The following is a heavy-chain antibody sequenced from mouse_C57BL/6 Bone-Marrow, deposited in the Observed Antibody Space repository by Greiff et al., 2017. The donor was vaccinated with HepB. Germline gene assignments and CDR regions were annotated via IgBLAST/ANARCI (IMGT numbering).Heavy chain of an antibody. D-gene: IGHD1-1*01. CDR2: INPYNGGT. V-gene: IGHV1-19*01. CDR3: ARWDYGSSGKNYYFDY. Sequence: VQLQQPGPVLVKPGASVKMSCKASGYTFTDYYMNWVKQSHGKSLEWIGVINPYNGGTSYNQKFKGKATLTVDKSSSTAYMELNSLTSEDSAVYYCARWDYGSSGKNYYFDYWGQGTTLTVSS. CDR1: GYTFTDYY. J-gene: IGHJ2*01.